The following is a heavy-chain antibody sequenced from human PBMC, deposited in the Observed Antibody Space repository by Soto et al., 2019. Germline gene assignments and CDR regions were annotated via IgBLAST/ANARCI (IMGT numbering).Heavy chain of an antibody. J-gene: IGHJ4*02. V-gene: IGHV4-39*01. Sequence: QLQLQESGPGLVKPSETLSLTCTVSGGSISSSSYYWGWIRQPPGKGLEWIGSIYYSGSTYYNPSLKSRVTISVDTSKNQFSLKLSSVTAADTAVYYCARGTSGWTGEFDYWGQGTLDTVSS. CDR3: ARGTSGWTGEFDY. CDR1: GGSISSSSYY. D-gene: IGHD6-19*01. CDR2: IYYSGST.